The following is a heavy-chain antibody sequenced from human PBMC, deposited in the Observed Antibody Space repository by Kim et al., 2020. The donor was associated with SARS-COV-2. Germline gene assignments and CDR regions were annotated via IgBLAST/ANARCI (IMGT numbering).Heavy chain of an antibody. V-gene: IGHV1-69*13. Sequence: SVKVSCKASGDTFSSYAISWVRQAPGQGLEWMGGIIPVFGTANYAQKFQGRVTITADESTSTAYMELSSLRSEDTAVYYCARKYYGSGSYYNYWGQGTLVTVSS. CDR2: IIPVFGTA. J-gene: IGHJ4*02. D-gene: IGHD3-10*01. CDR1: GDTFSSYA. CDR3: ARKYYGSGSYYNY.